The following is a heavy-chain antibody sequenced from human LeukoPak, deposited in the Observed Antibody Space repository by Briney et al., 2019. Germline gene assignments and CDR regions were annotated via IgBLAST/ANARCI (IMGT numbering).Heavy chain of an antibody. CDR1: GFTFSSYG. D-gene: IGHD3-10*01. CDR3: AKDSGEYYYGSGSSYHFDY. V-gene: IGHV3-21*04. J-gene: IGHJ4*02. Sequence: GGLRLSCAASGFTFSSYGMSWVRQAPGKGLEWVSSISSSSSYIYYADSVKGRFTISRDNAKNSLYLQMNSLRAEDTALYYCAKDSGEYYYGSGSSYHFDYWGQGTLVTVSS. CDR2: ISSSSSYI.